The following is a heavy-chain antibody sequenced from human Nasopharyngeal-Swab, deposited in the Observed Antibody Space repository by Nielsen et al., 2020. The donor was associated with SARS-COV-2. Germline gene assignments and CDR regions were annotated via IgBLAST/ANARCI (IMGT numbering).Heavy chain of an antibody. J-gene: IGHJ4*02. CDR3: VRYEGGTTLDY. Sequence: WIRQPPGKGLEWIGHISYSGSTHYDPSFRSRVTMSVDTSKNQFSLKLTSVTAADTAVYYCVRYEGGTTLDYWGQGTLVTVSS. CDR2: ISYSGST. D-gene: IGHD1-7*01. V-gene: IGHV4-59*08.